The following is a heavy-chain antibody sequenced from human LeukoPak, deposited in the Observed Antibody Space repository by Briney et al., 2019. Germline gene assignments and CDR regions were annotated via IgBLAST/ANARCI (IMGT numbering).Heavy chain of an antibody. D-gene: IGHD2-2*01. J-gene: IGHJ4*02. CDR1: SGYISSYY. Sequence: KPSETLSLTCTVSSGYISSYYWGWIRQPAGKGLEWIGRFYTSGSTNYNPSLKSRITMSVDTSKNQFSLRLSSVTAADTAVYYCARVYCSSTSCVFDYWGQGTLVTVSS. V-gene: IGHV4-4*07. CDR2: FYTSGST. CDR3: ARVYCSSTSCVFDY.